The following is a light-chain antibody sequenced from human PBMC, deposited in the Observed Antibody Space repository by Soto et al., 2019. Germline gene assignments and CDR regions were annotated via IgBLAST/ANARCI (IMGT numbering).Light chain of an antibody. V-gene: IGKV1-5*03. Sequence: DMQMTQSPSTLSGSVGDRVTITCRASQTISSWLAWYQQKPGKAPKLLIYKASTLKSGAPSRFSGSGSGTEFSLTISSLQPDDFATYYCQHYNSYSEAFGKGTKA. CDR2: KAS. CDR3: QHYNSYSEA. J-gene: IGKJ1*01. CDR1: QTISSW.